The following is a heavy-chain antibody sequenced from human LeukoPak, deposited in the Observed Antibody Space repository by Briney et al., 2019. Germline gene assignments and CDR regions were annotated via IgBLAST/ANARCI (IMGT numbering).Heavy chain of an antibody. CDR2: INHSGST. CDR1: GGSFSGYY. J-gene: IGHJ6*03. Sequence: PSETLSLTCAVYGGSFSGYYWSWIRQPPGKGLEWIGEINHSGSTNYNPSLKSRVTISVDTSKNQFSLKLSSVTAADTAVYYCARERKYCSGGSSYYYYYYMDVWGKGTTVTVSS. CDR3: ARERKYCSGGSSYYYYYYMDV. D-gene: IGHD2-15*01. V-gene: IGHV4-34*01.